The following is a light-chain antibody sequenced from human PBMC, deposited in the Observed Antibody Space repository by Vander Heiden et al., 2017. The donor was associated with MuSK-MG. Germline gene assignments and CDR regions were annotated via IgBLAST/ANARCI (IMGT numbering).Light chain of an antibody. Sequence: SSELTQDPAVSVALGQTVRITCQGDSLRSYYASWYQQKPGQAPVLVIYGKNNRPSGITDRFSGSSSGNTASLTITGAQAEDEADYYCNSRDSSGNHPNWVFGGGTKLTVL. CDR2: GKN. V-gene: IGLV3-19*01. CDR1: SLRSYY. J-gene: IGLJ3*02. CDR3: NSRDSSGNHPNWV.